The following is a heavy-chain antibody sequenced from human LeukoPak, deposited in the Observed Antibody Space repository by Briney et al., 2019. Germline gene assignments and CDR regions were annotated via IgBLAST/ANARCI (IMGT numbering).Heavy chain of an antibody. CDR3: ARRSGYSSSWYPT. V-gene: IGHV1-2*02. CDR2: ISSNNGVT. Sequence: GASVKVSCKASGYSFTGYYIHWVRQAPGHGLEWMGWISSNNGVTKYAQKFQDRVTLTRDISISTVYMELNRLTSDDTAVYYCARRSGYSSSWYPTWGQGTLVTVSS. J-gene: IGHJ5*02. D-gene: IGHD6-13*01. CDR1: GYSFTGYY.